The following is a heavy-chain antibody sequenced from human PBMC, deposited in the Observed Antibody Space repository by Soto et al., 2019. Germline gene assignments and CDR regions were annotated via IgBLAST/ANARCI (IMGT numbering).Heavy chain of an antibody. V-gene: IGHV4-59*01. D-gene: IGHD3-10*01. CDR3: ARVFGVTDDRHFDL. J-gene: IGHJ2*01. CDR2: FYSSGNT. CDR1: GGSISDNY. Sequence: QVQLQESGPGLVKPSETLSLTCTVSGGSISDNYWSWIRLPPGKGLEWIGYFYSSGNTNYNRSLKGRVTMSLGTSKIQFSLKLNSVTAADTAMYYCARVFGVTDDRHFDLWGRGALVTVSS.